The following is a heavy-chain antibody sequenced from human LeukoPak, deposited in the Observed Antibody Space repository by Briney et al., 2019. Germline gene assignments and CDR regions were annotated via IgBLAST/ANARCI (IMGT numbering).Heavy chain of an antibody. Sequence: ASVKVSCKASGYTFIDFYMHWVRQAPGQGLEWMGWTNPKSGGTNYAQKLQGRVTMTTDTSTSTAYMELRSLRSDDTAVYYCARGFNLEDAFDIWGQGTMVTVSS. CDR2: TNPKSGGT. CDR1: GYTFIDFY. J-gene: IGHJ3*02. CDR3: ARGFNLEDAFDI. V-gene: IGHV1-2*02. D-gene: IGHD3-3*01.